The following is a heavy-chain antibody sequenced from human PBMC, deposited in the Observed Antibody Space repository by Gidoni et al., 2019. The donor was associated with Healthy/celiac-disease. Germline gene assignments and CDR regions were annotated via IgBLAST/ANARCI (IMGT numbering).Heavy chain of an antibody. V-gene: IGHV4-34*01. Sequence: QVQLQQWGAGLLTPSETLSLPCAVYGGSFSGYYWIWIRQPPGKGLEWIGEINHSGSTNYNPSRKSRVTISVDTSKNQFSLKLSSVTAADTAVYYCASVSSDYDFWSGYSQHWYFDLWGRGTLVTVSS. CDR1: GGSFSGYY. CDR3: ASVSSDYDFWSGYSQHWYFDL. D-gene: IGHD3-3*01. J-gene: IGHJ2*01. CDR2: INHSGST.